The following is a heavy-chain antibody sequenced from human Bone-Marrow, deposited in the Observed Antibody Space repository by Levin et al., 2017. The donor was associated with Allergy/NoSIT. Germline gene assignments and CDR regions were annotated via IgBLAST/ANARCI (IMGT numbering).Heavy chain of an antibody. CDR3: ARVGHVRESSGTSWYSFSYYYMDV. D-gene: IGHD2-2*02. CDR2: VYDSGSI. CDR1: GGSVSSGSYY. V-gene: IGHV4-61*01. Sequence: SETLSLTCTVSGGSVSSGSYYWSWIRQPPGKGLEWIGYVYDSGSIDYNPSLKSRVTLALDTSKNHFSLKLSSVTAADTAVYYCARVGHVRESSGTSWYSFSYYYMDVWGKGTTVTVSS. J-gene: IGHJ6*03.